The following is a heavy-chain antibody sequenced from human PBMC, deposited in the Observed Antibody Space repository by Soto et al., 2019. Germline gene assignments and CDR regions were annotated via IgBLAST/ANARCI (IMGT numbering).Heavy chain of an antibody. V-gene: IGHV3-15*07. CDR2: VKSKNDGGTT. D-gene: IGHD3-22*01. Sequence: PGGSLRLSCAASGFTFSNAWINWVRQAPGKGPEWVGRVKSKNDGGTTDFAAPVKGRFAISRDDSKNMVYLEMNSLQTEDTAIYYCTTDSYITSIIVRFDYWGHGTLVTVSS. J-gene: IGHJ4*01. CDR3: TTDSYITSIIVRFDY. CDR1: GFTFSNAW.